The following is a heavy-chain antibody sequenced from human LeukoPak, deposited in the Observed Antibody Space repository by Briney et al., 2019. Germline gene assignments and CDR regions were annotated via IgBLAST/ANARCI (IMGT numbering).Heavy chain of an antibody. D-gene: IGHD2-15*01. V-gene: IGHV4-59*01. Sequence: SETLSLTCTVSGGSISSNYWSWIRQPPGKGLEWIGYIYYSGSTKYNPSLKSRVTTSADTSKNQFSLKLSSVTAADTAVYYCARVLGYCSGGRCHGRFDPWGQGTLVTVSS. CDR2: IYYSGST. CDR3: ARVLGYCSGGRCHGRFDP. CDR1: GGSISSNY. J-gene: IGHJ5*02.